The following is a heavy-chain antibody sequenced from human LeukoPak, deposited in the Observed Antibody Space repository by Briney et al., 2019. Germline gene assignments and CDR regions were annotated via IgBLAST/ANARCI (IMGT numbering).Heavy chain of an antibody. CDR2: IYSGGST. CDR3: ASRDKGYYYGMDV. J-gene: IGHJ6*02. D-gene: IGHD5-24*01. CDR1: GFTVSSNY. Sequence: GGSLRLSCAASGFTVSSNYMSWFRDTPGKGLDWVSLIYSGGSTYYADSVKGRFTISRDNSKNTLYLQMNSLRAEDTAVYYCASRDKGYYYGMDVWGQGTTVTVSS. V-gene: IGHV3-66*01.